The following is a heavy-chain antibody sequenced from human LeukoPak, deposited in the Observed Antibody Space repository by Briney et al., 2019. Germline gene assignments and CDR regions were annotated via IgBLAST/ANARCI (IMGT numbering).Heavy chain of an antibody. CDR2: INPNSGGT. V-gene: IGHV1-2*02. J-gene: IGHJ5*02. CDR1: GYTFTGYY. Sequence: ASVKVSCKASGYTFTGYYMHWVRQAPGQGLEWMGWINPNSGGTNYAQKFQGRVTMTRDTSISTAYMELSRLRSDDTAVYYCARARTGYYDSSGYYPFWFDPWGRGTLITVSS. D-gene: IGHD3-22*01. CDR3: ARARTGYYDSSGYYPFWFDP.